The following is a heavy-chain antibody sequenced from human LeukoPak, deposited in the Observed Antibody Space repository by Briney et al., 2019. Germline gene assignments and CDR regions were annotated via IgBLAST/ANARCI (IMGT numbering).Heavy chain of an antibody. Sequence: GGSLRLSCAASGFTFSSYWMSWVRQAPGKGLEWVANIKQDGSEKYYVDSVKGRITISRDNAKNSLYLQMNSLRAEDTAVYYCARAYYYDSSGYYDYWGQGTLVTVSS. D-gene: IGHD3-22*01. CDR3: ARAYYYDSSGYYDY. CDR1: GFTFSSYW. CDR2: IKQDGSEK. J-gene: IGHJ4*02. V-gene: IGHV3-7*04.